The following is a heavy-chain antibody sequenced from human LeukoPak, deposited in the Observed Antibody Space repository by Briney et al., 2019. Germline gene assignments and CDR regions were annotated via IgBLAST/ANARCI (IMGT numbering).Heavy chain of an antibody. CDR2: ISSSSSYI. Sequence: GGSLRLSCAASGFTFSSYSMNWVRQAPGKGLEWVSSISSSSSYIYYADSVKGRFTISRDNAKNSLYLQMNSLRAEDTAVYYCARSPSPYYYDSSGYYWDFDYWGQGTLVTVSS. V-gene: IGHV3-21*01. CDR1: GFTFSSYS. D-gene: IGHD3-22*01. J-gene: IGHJ4*02. CDR3: ARSPSPYYYDSSGYYWDFDY.